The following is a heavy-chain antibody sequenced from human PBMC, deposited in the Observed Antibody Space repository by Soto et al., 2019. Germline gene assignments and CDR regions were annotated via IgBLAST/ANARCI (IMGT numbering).Heavy chain of an antibody. D-gene: IGHD3-3*01. V-gene: IGHV3-23*01. CDR3: AKGPTIFGVVITFEYYYGMDA. Sequence: PGGSLRLSCAASGFILSSSAMSWVRQAPGKGLEWVSAISGSGTSTYYADSVKGRFTISGDNSKNTVYLQMNSLRAEDTAVYYCAKGPTIFGVVITFEYYYGMDAWGQGTTVTVSS. CDR1: GFILSSSA. J-gene: IGHJ6*02. CDR2: ISGSGTST.